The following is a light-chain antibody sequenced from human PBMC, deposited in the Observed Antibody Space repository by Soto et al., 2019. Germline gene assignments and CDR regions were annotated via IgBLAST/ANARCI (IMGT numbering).Light chain of an antibody. Sequence: QSVLTQPASVSGSPGQSIAISCTGTSSDVGGYKYVSWYQQHPGKAPKLMIYDVSNRPSGVSDRFSGSKSGNTASLTISGLQAEDEADYYCTSYTSSSTYVXGTGTKVTVL. CDR3: TSYTSSSTYV. J-gene: IGLJ1*01. CDR2: DVS. V-gene: IGLV2-14*01. CDR1: SSDVGGYKY.